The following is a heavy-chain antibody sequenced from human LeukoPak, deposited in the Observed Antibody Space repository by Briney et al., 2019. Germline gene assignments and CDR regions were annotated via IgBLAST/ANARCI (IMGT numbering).Heavy chain of an antibody. J-gene: IGHJ4*02. CDR2: ISAYNGNT. CDR1: GYTFTSYG. D-gene: IGHD3-9*01. CDR3: ARGQELRYFDWLLPQGY. Sequence: ASVKVSCKASGYTFTSYGISWVRQAPGQGLEWMGWISAYNGNTNYAQKLQGRVTMTTDTSTSTAYVELRSLRSDDTAVYYCARGQELRYFDWLLPQGYWGQGTLVTVSS. V-gene: IGHV1-18*01.